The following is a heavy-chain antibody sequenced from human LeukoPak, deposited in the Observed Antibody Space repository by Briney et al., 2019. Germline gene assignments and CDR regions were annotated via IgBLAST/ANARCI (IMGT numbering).Heavy chain of an antibody. CDR2: IIPILGIA. Sequence: ASVKVSCKASGGTFSSYAISWVRQAPGQGLEWMGRIIPILGIANYAQKFQGRVTITADKSTSTAYMELSSLRSEDTAVYYCARDTNEDGMDVWGQGTTVTVSS. J-gene: IGHJ6*02. CDR1: GGTFSSYA. CDR3: ARDTNEDGMDV. V-gene: IGHV1-69*04. D-gene: IGHD3-3*01.